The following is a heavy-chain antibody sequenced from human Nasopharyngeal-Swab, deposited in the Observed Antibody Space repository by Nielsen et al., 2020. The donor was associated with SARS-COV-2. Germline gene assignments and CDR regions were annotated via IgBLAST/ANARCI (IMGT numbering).Heavy chain of an antibody. CDR2: ISSSGSYM. CDR1: GFTFSDYT. J-gene: IGHJ4*02. D-gene: IGHD6-13*01. Sequence: GEPLKISCAASGFTFSDYTMNWVRQAPGQGLEWVSSISSSGSYMYYTDSVKGRFTMSRDNAKNSLYLQMNSLRAEDTAVYYCARGIIAAAEDWGQGTLVTVSS. CDR3: ARGIIAAAED. V-gene: IGHV3-21*01.